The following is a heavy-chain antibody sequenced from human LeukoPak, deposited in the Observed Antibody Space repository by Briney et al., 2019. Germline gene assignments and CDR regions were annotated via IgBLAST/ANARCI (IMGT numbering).Heavy chain of an antibody. J-gene: IGHJ6*02. CDR3: ARLAARRGYYYSGMDV. D-gene: IGHD3-10*01. CDR1: GGSLSGSY. Sequence: SETLSLTCTVSGGSLSGSYWSWIRQPPVKQLEWIGYIYSSGSSGITTYNPSLQSRVIISQDTSKNDFSLKLTSVTAADAAVYYCARLAARRGYYYSGMDVWGQGTTVTVSS. CDR2: IYSSGSSGIT. V-gene: IGHV4-59*01.